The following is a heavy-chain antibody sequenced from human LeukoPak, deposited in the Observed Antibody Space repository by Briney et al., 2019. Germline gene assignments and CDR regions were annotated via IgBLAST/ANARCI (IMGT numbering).Heavy chain of an antibody. V-gene: IGHV4-39*07. CDR1: GGSISSSSYY. CDR3: ASHRRGFYDYYDSSGYPSYFDY. CDR2: IYYSGST. Sequence: SETLSLTCTVSGGSISSSSYYWGWIRQPPGKGLEWIGSIYYSGSTYYNPPLKSRVTISVDTSKNQFSLKLSSVTAADTAVHYCASHRRGFYDYYDSSGYPSYFDYWGQGTLVTVSS. D-gene: IGHD3-22*01. J-gene: IGHJ4*02.